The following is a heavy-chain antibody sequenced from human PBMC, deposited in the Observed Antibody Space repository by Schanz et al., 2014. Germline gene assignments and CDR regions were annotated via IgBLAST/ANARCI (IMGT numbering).Heavy chain of an antibody. CDR1: GFTVSSNY. V-gene: IGHV3-21*01. CDR2: LSGGSSYI. Sequence: EVQLVESGGGLIQPGGSLRLSYAASGFTVSSNYMSWVRQPPGKGLEWVSSLSGGSSYIFYADSVKGRFTISRDNARYSLYLQMNSLRAGDTAVYYCARGRRGDCRRTSCTYYFDYWGQGTLVTVSS. J-gene: IGHJ4*02. D-gene: IGHD2-2*01. CDR3: ARGRRGDCRRTSCTYYFDY.